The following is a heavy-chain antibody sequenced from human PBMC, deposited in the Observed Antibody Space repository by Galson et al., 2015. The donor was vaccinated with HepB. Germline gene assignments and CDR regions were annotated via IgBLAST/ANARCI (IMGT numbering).Heavy chain of an antibody. CDR2: IIPIFGTA. CDR1: GGTFSSYA. Sequence: SVKVSCKASGGTFSSYAINWVRQAPGQGLEWMGGIIPIFGTANYAQKFQGRVTITADESTSTAYMELSSLRSEDTAVYYCASCSGGSCYGAGYYYYYMDVWGKGTTVTVSS. V-gene: IGHV1-69*13. CDR3: ASCSGGSCYGAGYYYYYMDV. D-gene: IGHD2-15*01. J-gene: IGHJ6*03.